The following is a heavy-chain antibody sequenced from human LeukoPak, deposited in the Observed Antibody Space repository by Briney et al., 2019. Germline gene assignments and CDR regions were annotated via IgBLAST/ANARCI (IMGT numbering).Heavy chain of an antibody. CDR2: IYPGDSDT. D-gene: IGHD6-19*01. V-gene: IGHV5-51*01. Sequence: GESLKISCKGSGYSLTSYWIGWVRQMPGKGLEWMGIIYPGDSDTRYSPSFQGQVTISADKSISTAYLQWSSLKASDTAMYYCARCPSIAVAGTGFDYWGQGTLVTVSS. CDR1: GYSLTSYW. CDR3: ARCPSIAVAGTGFDY. J-gene: IGHJ4*02.